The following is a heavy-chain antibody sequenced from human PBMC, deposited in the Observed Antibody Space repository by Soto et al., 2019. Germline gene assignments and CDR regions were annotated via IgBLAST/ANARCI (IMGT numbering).Heavy chain of an antibody. CDR3: ARIQLGYDSVDI. J-gene: IGHJ3*02. D-gene: IGHD3-16*01. CDR2: ISSSSSYI. CDR1: GFTFSSYS. V-gene: IGHV3-21*01. Sequence: EVQLVESGGGLVKPGGSLRLSCAASGFTFSSYSMNWVRQALVQGLEWVSSISSSSSYIYYADSVKGRFTISRDNAKNSLYRQMNSLRAEDTAVYYWARIQLGYDSVDIWCQGTMVTVSS.